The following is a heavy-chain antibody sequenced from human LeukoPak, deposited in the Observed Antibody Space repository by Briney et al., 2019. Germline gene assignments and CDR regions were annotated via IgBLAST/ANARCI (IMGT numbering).Heavy chain of an antibody. CDR1: GYTFTSYG. Sequence: ASVKVSCKASGYTFTSYGISWVRQAPGQGLEWMGWINPNSGGTNYAQKFQGRVTMTRDTSISTAYMELSRLRSDDTAVYYCARWIVGATHFDYWGQGTLVTVSS. V-gene: IGHV1-2*02. CDR2: INPNSGGT. J-gene: IGHJ4*02. CDR3: ARWIVGATHFDY. D-gene: IGHD1-26*01.